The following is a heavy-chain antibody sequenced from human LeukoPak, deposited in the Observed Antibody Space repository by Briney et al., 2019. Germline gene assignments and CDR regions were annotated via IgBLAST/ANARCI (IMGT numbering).Heavy chain of an antibody. CDR1: GGAISRYF. CDR2: IYYSGVT. V-gene: IGHV4-59*12. J-gene: IGHJ4*02. CDR3: ARGGYAAH. Sequence: SETLSLTCTVSGGAISRYFWSWIRQTPGQGLEYIGYIYYSGVTHYNPSLKSRVTISVDTSKNQFSLNLGSVIAADTAVYYCARGGYAAHWGQGTLVTVSS. D-gene: IGHD5-12*01.